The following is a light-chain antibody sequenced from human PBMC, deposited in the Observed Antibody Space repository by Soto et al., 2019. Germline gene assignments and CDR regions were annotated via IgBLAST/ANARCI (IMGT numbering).Light chain of an antibody. J-gene: IGKJ2*01. CDR3: QQYNGDSYT. Sequence: DIPMTQSPSTLSVSVGDRVTITCRASQSISWWLAWYQQKPGKGPKLLIYDASSLQSGVPSRFSGSGSGTEFTLTISSLQPDDFATYYCQQYNGDSYTFGQGTKLEI. V-gene: IGKV1-5*01. CDR1: QSISWW. CDR2: DAS.